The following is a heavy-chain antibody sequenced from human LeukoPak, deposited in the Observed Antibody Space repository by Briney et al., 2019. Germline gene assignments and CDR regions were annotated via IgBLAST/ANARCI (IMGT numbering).Heavy chain of an antibody. V-gene: IGHV4-31*03. D-gene: IGHD3-10*01. Sequence: SETLSLTCTVSGGSISSGGYYWSWLRQHPGKGLEWIGYIYYSGSTYYNPSLKSRVTISVDTSKNQFSLKLSSVTAADTAVYYCARGITMVRGVIDRWGQGTLVTVSS. J-gene: IGHJ4*02. CDR3: ARGITMVRGVIDR. CDR2: IYYSGST. CDR1: GGSISSGGYY.